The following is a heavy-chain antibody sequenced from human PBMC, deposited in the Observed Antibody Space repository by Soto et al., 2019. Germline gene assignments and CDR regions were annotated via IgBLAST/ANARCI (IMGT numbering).Heavy chain of an antibody. CDR1: GGSFSGYY. CDR2: INHSGST. J-gene: IGHJ4*02. Sequence: PSETLSLTCAVYGGSFSGYYCSWIRQPPGKGLEWIGEINHSGSTNYNPSLKSRVTISVDTSKNQFSLKLSSVTAADTAVYCCARARLGVQKYFDYWVQGTLVTVSS. D-gene: IGHD3-10*01. V-gene: IGHV4-34*01. CDR3: ARARLGVQKYFDY.